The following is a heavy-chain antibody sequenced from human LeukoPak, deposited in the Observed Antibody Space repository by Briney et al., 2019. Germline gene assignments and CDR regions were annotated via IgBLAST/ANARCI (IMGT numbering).Heavy chain of an antibody. V-gene: IGHV4-39*07. CDR1: GGSISSSTYC. D-gene: IGHD3-22*01. Sequence: SETLSLTCTVSGGSISSSTYCWSWVRQPPGKGLEWIGCMYHSGNTYYSSSLKGRVTISLDTPKNQFSLKLSSVTAADTAVYYCARTPDYYDSSGYYHWGQGTLVTVSS. CDR2: MYHSGNT. CDR3: ARTPDYYDSSGYYH. J-gene: IGHJ5*02.